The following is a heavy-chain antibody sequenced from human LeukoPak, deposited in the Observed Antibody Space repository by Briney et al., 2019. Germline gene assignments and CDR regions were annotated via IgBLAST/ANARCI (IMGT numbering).Heavy chain of an antibody. CDR2: IYYSGST. CDR1: GGSISSSSYY. Sequence: SETLSLTCTVSGGSISSSSYYWGWIRQPPGKGLEWIGSIYYSGSTYYNPSLKSRVTISVDTSKNQFSLKLSSVTAADTAVYYCARQSLGCSSTSCYADAFDIWGQGTMVTVSS. V-gene: IGHV4-39*01. D-gene: IGHD2-2*01. CDR3: ARQSLGCSSTSCYADAFDI. J-gene: IGHJ3*02.